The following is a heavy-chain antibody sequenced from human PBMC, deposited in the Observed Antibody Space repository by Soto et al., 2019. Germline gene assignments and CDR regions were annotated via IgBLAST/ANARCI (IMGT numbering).Heavy chain of an antibody. Sequence: ASVKVSCKASGYTFTGYYMHWVRQAPGQGLEWMGWINPNSGGTNYAQKFQGRVTMTRDTSISTAYMELSRLRSDDTAVYYCAAPPPIRSPPGYYYYYGMDVWGQGTTVTVSS. CDR2: INPNSGGT. CDR3: AAPPPIRSPPGYYYYYGMDV. J-gene: IGHJ6*02. V-gene: IGHV1-2*02. CDR1: GYTFTGYY.